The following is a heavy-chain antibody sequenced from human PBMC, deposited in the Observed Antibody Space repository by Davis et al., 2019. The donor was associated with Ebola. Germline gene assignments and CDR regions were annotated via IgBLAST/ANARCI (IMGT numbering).Heavy chain of an antibody. CDR1: GFNFRSYG. CDR3: AKVGYSGYDYSRVDY. Sequence: GGSLRLSCAASGFNFRSYGMHWVRQAPDKGLEWVAVIWYDGSRKYYGDSVKGRFTISRDNSNNLLYLQMNSLRAEDTAVYYCAKVGYSGYDYSRVDYWGQGTLVTVSS. CDR2: IWYDGSRK. D-gene: IGHD5-12*01. J-gene: IGHJ4*02. V-gene: IGHV3-33*06.